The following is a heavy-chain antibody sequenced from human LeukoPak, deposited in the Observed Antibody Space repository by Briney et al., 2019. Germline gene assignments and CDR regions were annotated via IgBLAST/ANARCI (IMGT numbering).Heavy chain of an antibody. Sequence: GGSLRLSCAASGFTFSSYSKNWVRQAPGKGLEWVSSISSSSSYIYYADSVKGRFTISRDNAKNSLYLQMNSLRAEDTAVYYCARERGSSSWMTFDYWGQGTLVTVSS. J-gene: IGHJ4*02. CDR2: ISSSSSYI. V-gene: IGHV3-21*01. D-gene: IGHD6-13*01. CDR3: ARERGSSSWMTFDY. CDR1: GFTFSSYS.